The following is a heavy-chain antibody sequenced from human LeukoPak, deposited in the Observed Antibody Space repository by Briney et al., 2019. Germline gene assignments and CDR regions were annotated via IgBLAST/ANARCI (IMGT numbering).Heavy chain of an antibody. CDR3: ARGPAAISYCYYYYMDV. V-gene: IGHV1-69*05. D-gene: IGHD2-2*01. Sequence: SVKVSCKASGGTFSSYTISWVRQAPGQGLEWMGGIIPIFGTANYAQKFQGRVTITTDESTSTAYMELSSLRSEDTAVYYCARGPAAISYCYYYYMDVWGKGTTVTVSS. J-gene: IGHJ6*03. CDR2: IIPIFGTA. CDR1: GGTFSSYT.